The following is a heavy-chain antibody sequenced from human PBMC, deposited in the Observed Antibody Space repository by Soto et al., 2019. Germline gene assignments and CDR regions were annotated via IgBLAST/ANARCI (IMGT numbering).Heavy chain of an antibody. D-gene: IGHD5-12*01. CDR3: ARTGGDRVGYNWRYFDY. J-gene: IGHJ4*02. V-gene: IGHV4-61*01. CDR2: IYYSGST. CDR1: GGFVSSGSDY. Sequence: SETVSAMCTVSGGFVSSGSDYRSWIRQPPGKGLEWIGYIYYSGSTNYNPSLKSRVTISVDTSKNQFSLKLSSVTAADTAVYYCARTGGDRVGYNWRYFDYWGQGTLVTVSS.